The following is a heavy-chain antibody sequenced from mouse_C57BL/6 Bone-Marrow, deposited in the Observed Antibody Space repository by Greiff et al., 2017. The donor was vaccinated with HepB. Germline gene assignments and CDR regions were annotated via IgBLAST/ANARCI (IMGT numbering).Heavy chain of an antibody. CDR2: INPNNGGT. CDR1: GYTFTDYY. D-gene: IGHD2-4*01. Sequence: EVKLQQSGPELVKPGASVKISCKASGYTFTDYYMNWVKQSHGKSLEWIGDINPNNGGTSYNQKFKGKATLTVDKSSSTAYMELRSLTSEDSAVYYCARYWDYDSAWFAYWGQGTLVTVSA. J-gene: IGHJ3*01. CDR3: ARYWDYDSAWFAY. V-gene: IGHV1-26*01.